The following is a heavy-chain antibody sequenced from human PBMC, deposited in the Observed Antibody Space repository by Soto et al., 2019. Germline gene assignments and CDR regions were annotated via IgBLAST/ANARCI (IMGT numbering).Heavy chain of an antibody. D-gene: IGHD3-22*01. CDR1: GYTFTGYY. J-gene: IGHJ4*02. V-gene: IGHV1-2*02. CDR2: INPNSGGT. CDR3: ARGSLAYDSSGYHRGYYFDY. Sequence: ASVKVSCKASGYTFTGYYMHWVRQAPGQGLEWMGWINPNSGGTNYAQKFQGRVTMTRDTSISTAYMELSRLRSEDTAVYYCARGSLAYDSSGYHRGYYFDYWGQGTLVTVSS.